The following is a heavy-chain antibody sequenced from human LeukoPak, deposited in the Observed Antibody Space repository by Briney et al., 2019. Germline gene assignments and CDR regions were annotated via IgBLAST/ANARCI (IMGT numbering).Heavy chain of an antibody. D-gene: IGHD2-15*01. CDR2: ILFDGSKK. CDR3: ARDLVVVAATDNWFDP. J-gene: IGHJ5*02. CDR1: GFTFSSYG. Sequence: PGGSLRLSCAASGFTFSSYGMHWVRQAPGKGLEWVAVILFDGSKKYYGDSVKGRFTISRDNSKNTLYLQMDSLRVEDTAVHYCARDLVVVAATDNWFDPWGQGTLVTVSS. V-gene: IGHV3-33*01.